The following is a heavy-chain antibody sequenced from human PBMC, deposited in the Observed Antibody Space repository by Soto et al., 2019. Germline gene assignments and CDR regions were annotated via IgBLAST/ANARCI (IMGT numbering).Heavy chain of an antibody. CDR3: ARGWGGSTKYYYGMDV. V-gene: IGHV4-39*01. J-gene: IGHJ6*02. CDR2: IYYSGIT. Sequence: PSETLSLTCTVSGCSISSSSYYWGWIRQPPGKELVWIGSIYYSGITYYNPCLNSRVTIYVDTSKNQFSLNLSSVDAADTAVYYCARGWGGSTKYYYGMDVGGQGTTVT. D-gene: IGHD3-16*01. CDR1: GCSISSSSYY.